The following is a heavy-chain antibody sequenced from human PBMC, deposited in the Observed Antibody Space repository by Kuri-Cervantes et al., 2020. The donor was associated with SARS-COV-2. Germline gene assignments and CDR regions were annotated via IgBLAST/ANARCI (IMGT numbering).Heavy chain of an antibody. D-gene: IGHD1-7*01. CDR3: AREGGRYNWNFRVFG. Sequence: SVKVSCKASGVTFSIFDMSWVRLAAGQGPEWMGRIIGMTGTVHYAQNFKDRVTITAGASSSTAYMELSSLRSEDTAVYYCAREGGRYNWNFRVFGWGQGTVVTVSS. CDR2: IIGMTGTV. CDR1: GVTFSIFD. J-gene: IGHJ4*02. V-gene: IGHV1-69*11.